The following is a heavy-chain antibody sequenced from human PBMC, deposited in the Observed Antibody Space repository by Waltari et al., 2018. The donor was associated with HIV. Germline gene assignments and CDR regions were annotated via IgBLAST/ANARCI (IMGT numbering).Heavy chain of an antibody. V-gene: IGHV4-59*12. CDR2: INHSGST. CDR3: ARNGAVTTLDY. D-gene: IGHD4-17*01. J-gene: IGHJ4*02. Sequence: QVQLQESGPGLVKPSETLSLTCPVSGGSISSYYWSWIRQPPGKGLEWIGEINHSGSTNYNPSLKSRVTISVDTSKNQFSLKLSSVTAADTAVYYCARNGAVTTLDYWGQGTLVTVSS. CDR1: GGSISSYY.